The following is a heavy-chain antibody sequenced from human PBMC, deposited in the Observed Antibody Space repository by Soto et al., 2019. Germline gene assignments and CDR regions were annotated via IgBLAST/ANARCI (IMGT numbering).Heavy chain of an antibody. J-gene: IGHJ4*02. CDR2: INHSGRT. V-gene: IGHV4-34*01. CDR1: GGSFSGYY. Sequence: QVQLQQWGAGLLKPSETLSLTCAVSGGSFSGYYWTWIRQPPGTGLEWIGEINHSGRTNYNPSLKNRGTISVDTSKNQFSLKLTSVTAADTAVYYCARDKITGLFDYWGPGTLVTVSS. D-gene: IGHD3-16*01. CDR3: ARDKITGLFDY.